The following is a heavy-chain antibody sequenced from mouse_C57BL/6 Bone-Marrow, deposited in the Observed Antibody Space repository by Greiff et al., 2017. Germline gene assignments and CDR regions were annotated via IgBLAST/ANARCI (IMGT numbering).Heavy chain of an antibody. CDR2: IDPSDSYT. J-gene: IGHJ2*01. V-gene: IGHV1-69*01. CDR3: ARTEGDY. Sequence: VKLQQPGAELVMPGASVKLSCKASGYTFTSYWMHWVKQRPGQGLEWIGEIDPSDSYTNYNQKFKGKSTLTIDKSSSTAYMQLSSLTSEDSAVYYCARTEGDYWGQGTTLTVSS. CDR1: GYTFTSYW.